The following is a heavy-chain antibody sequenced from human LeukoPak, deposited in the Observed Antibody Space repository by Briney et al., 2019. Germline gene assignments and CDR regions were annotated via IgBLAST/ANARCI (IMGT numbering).Heavy chain of an antibody. D-gene: IGHD3-22*01. J-gene: IGHJ4*02. CDR3: ARGRSDRDSSGYYPSFEFDY. V-gene: IGHV1-69*04. CDR1: GGTFSSYA. Sequence: GASVKVSCKASGGTFSSYAISWVRQAPGQGLEWMGRIIPILGIANYAQKFQGRVTITADKSTSTAYMELSSLRSEDTAVYYCARGRSDRDSSGYYPSFEFDYWGQGTLVTVSS. CDR2: IIPILGIA.